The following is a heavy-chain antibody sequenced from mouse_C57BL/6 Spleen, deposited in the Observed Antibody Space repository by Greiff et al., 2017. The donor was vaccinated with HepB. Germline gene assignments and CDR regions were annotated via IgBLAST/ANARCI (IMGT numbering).Heavy chain of an antibody. CDR3: ARGGFRRRIYYAMDY. CDR2: IYPGSGST. V-gene: IGHV1-55*01. J-gene: IGHJ4*01. CDR1: GYTFTSYW. Sequence: QVQLQQPGAELVKPGASVKMSCKASGYTFTSYWITWVKQRPGQGLAWIGDIYPGSGSTNYNEKFKSKAPLAVDTSSSTAYMQLSSLTSEDSAVYYGARGGFRRRIYYAMDYWGQGTSVTVSS.